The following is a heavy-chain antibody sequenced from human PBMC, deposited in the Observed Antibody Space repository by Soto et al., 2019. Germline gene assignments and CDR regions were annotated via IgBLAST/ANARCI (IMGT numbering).Heavy chain of an antibody. Sequence: EVQLVESGGGLVQPGGSLRLSCAASGFTFSSYSMNWVRQAPGKGLEWVSYISSSSSTIYYADSVKVRFTISRDNANNSLYLQINSLRDEDTAVYYCAREGGSLNWFDPWGQGTLVTVSS. CDR2: ISSSSSTI. CDR3: AREGGSLNWFDP. J-gene: IGHJ5*02. V-gene: IGHV3-48*02. CDR1: GFTFSSYS. D-gene: IGHD1-26*01.